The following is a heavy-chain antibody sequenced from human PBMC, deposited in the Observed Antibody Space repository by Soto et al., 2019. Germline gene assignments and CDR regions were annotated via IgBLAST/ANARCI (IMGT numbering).Heavy chain of an antibody. J-gene: IGHJ4*02. CDR2: ISRDGSNK. V-gene: IGHV3-30*04. Sequence: GGSLRLSCAASGFTFSNYAMGWVRQAPGKGLEWVAVISRDGSNKYYVDSVKGRFTISRDNSKDTVYLQMNSLRDEDSAMFYCARSRSGAVADSFDFWGQGTLVTVSS. D-gene: IGHD3-10*01. CDR1: GFTFSNYA. CDR3: ARSRSGAVADSFDF.